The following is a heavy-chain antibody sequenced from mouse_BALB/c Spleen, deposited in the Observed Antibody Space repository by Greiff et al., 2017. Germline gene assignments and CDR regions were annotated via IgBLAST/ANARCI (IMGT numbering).Heavy chain of an antibody. V-gene: IGHV14-4*02. CDR1: GFNIKDYY. CDR3: ARDLRLRMDY. D-gene: IGHD1-2*01. J-gene: IGHJ4*01. Sequence: EVQLQQSGAELVRSGASVKLSCTASGFNIKDYYMHWVKQRPEQGLEWIGWIDPENGDTEYAPKFQGKATMTADTSSNTAYLQLSSLTSEDTAVYYCARDLRLRMDYWGQGTSVTVSS. CDR2: IDPENGDT.